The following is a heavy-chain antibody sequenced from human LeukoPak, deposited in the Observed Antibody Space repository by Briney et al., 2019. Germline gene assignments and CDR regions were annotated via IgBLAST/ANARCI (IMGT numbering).Heavy chain of an antibody. D-gene: IGHD5-12*01. Sequence: PSETLSLTCTVSGGSISSSSYYWGWIRQPPGKGLEWIGSIYYSGSTYYNPSLNRRVTISVATSKNQFSLKLSSVTAADTALYYCARLVGYSCLRYWYGMDVWGQGTTVTVSS. CDR3: ARLVGYSCLRYWYGMDV. V-gene: IGHV4-39*01. CDR1: GGSISSSSYY. CDR2: IYYSGST. J-gene: IGHJ6*02.